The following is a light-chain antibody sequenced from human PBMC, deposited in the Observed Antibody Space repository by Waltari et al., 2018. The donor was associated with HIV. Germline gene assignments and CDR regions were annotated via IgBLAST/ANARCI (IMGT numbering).Light chain of an antibody. CDR3: QQYGSSPPT. V-gene: IGKV3-20*01. CDR1: QSVSSSY. CDR2: GAS. Sequence: DIVLTQSPGTLSLSPGARAALPCRASQSVSSSYLAWYQQKPGQAPRLLIYGASSRATGIPDRFSGSGSGTDFTLTISRLEPEDFAVYYCQQYGSSPPTFGQGTKLEIK. J-gene: IGKJ2*01.